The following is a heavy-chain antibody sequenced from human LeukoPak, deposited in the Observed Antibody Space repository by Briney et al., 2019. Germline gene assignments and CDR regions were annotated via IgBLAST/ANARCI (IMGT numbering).Heavy chain of an antibody. Sequence: GGSLRLSCAASGFTFSNAWMSWVRQAPGKGLEWVGRIKSKTDGGTTDYAAPVEGRFTISRDDSKNTLYLQMNSLKTEDTAVYYCTTFGTGRDAYYYYGMDVWGQGTTVTVSS. D-gene: IGHD2-15*01. J-gene: IGHJ6*02. CDR3: TTFGTGRDAYYYYGMDV. CDR1: GFTFSNAW. V-gene: IGHV3-15*01. CDR2: IKSKTDGGTT.